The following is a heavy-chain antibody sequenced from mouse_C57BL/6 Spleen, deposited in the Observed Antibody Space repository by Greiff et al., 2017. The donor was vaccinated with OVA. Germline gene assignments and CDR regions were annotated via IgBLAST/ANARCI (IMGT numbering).Heavy chain of an antibody. V-gene: IGHV1-22*01. Sequence: EVQLQQSGPELVKPGASVKMSCKASGYTFTDYNMHWVKQSHGKSLEWIGYINPNNGGTSYNQKFKGKATLTVNKSSSTAYMELRGLTSEDSAVYYCARSSPLYYYGSSYGYFDVWGTGTTVTVSS. J-gene: IGHJ1*03. CDR2: INPNNGGT. CDR3: ARSSPLYYYGSSYGYFDV. D-gene: IGHD1-1*01. CDR1: GYTFTDYN.